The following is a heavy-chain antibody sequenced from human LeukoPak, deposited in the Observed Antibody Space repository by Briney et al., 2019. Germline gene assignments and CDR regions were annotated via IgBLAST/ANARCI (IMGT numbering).Heavy chain of an antibody. Sequence: SETLSLTCAVYGGSFSGYYWSWIRQPPGKGLEWIGEINHSGSTSYNPSLKSRVTISVDTSKNQFSLKLSSVTAADTAGYYCARGLRANQLVFSRASFFRYWGQGTLVTVSS. V-gene: IGHV4-34*01. J-gene: IGHJ4*02. CDR3: ARGLRANQLVFSRASFFRY. D-gene: IGHD6-6*01. CDR1: GGSFSGYY. CDR2: INHSGST.